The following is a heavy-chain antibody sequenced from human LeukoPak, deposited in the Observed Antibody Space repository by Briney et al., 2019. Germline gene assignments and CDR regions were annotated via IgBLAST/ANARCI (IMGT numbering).Heavy chain of an antibody. V-gene: IGHV1-8*01. D-gene: IGHD2-2*01. CDR2: MNPNTGKS. CDR1: GYTFANYD. J-gene: IGHJ5*02. CDR3: ARKSCTSTSCLHP. Sequence: GASVKVCCKASGYTFANYDINWVRQAAGQGLEWMAWMNPNTGKSGFAQGFQGRITLTRDTSIDTAYMELSSLGPEDTAVYYCARKSCTSTSCLHPWGQGTLVTVSS.